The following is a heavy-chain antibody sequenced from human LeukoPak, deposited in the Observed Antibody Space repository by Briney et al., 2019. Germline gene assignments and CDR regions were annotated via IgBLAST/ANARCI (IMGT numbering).Heavy chain of an antibody. V-gene: IGHV4-59*01. D-gene: IGHD3-10*01. CDR2: IYYSGST. Sequence: SETLSLTCTVSGGSISSYYWSWIRQPPGKGLEWIGYIYYSGSTNYNPSLKSRVTISVDTSKNRFSLKLSSVTAADTAVYYCARDNSYGSGSGFDYWGQGTLVTVSS. CDR3: ARDNSYGSGSGFDY. CDR1: GGSISSYY. J-gene: IGHJ4*02.